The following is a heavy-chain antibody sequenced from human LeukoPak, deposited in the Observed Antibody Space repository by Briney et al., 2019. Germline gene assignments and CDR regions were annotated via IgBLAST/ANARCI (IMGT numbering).Heavy chain of an antibody. D-gene: IGHD6-19*01. CDR1: GYSFTSYW. J-gene: IGHJ4*02. Sequence: GESLQISCESSGYSFTSYWIGWVRQMPGKGLEWMGIIYPGDSDTRYSPSFQGQVTISADKSISTAYLQWSSLKASDTAMYYCARQYSSGWYDGYFDYWGQGTLVTVSS. CDR3: ARQYSSGWYDGYFDY. V-gene: IGHV5-51*01. CDR2: IYPGDSDT.